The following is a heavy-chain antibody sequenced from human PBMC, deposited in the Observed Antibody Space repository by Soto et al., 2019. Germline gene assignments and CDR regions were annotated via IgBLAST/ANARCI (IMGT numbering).Heavy chain of an antibody. V-gene: IGHV3-30*18. D-gene: IGHD5-12*01. CDR2: ISYDGSNK. CDR1: GFTFSSYG. CDR3: ANLDIVATIQGYYYGMDV. J-gene: IGHJ6*02. Sequence: PGGSLRLSCAASGFTFSSYGMHWVRQAPGKGLEWVAVISYDGSNKYYAESVKGRFTISRDNSKNTLYLQMNSLRAEDTAVYYFANLDIVATIQGYYYGMDVWGQGTTVTVSS.